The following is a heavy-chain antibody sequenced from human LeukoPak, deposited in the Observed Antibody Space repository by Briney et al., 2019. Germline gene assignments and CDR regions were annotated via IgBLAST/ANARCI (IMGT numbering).Heavy chain of an antibody. Sequence: PGGSLRLSCAASGFSFSSFTMIWVRQAPGKGPEWVSSISRSSTSMYYADSVKDRFSISRDNAKNSLYLQLNSLRVEDSAVYYCARGGGESRYHSYYNLDVWGKGTTVTISS. CDR1: GFSFSSFT. V-gene: IGHV3-21*01. D-gene: IGHD2-21*01. CDR2: ISRSSTSM. CDR3: ARGGGESRYHSYYNLDV. J-gene: IGHJ6*03.